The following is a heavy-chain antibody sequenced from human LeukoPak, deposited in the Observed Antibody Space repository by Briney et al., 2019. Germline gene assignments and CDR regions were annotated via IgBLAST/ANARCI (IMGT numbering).Heavy chain of an antibody. Sequence: ASVKVSCKVSGYTLTELSMHWVRQAPGKGLEWMGGFDPEDGGTIYAQKFQGRVTMTEDTSTDTAYMELSSLRSEDTAVYYCATDDYDSSGYYDWGFDYWGQGTLVTVSS. D-gene: IGHD3-22*01. CDR3: ATDDYDSSGYYDWGFDY. J-gene: IGHJ4*02. V-gene: IGHV1-24*01. CDR1: GYTLTELS. CDR2: FDPEDGGT.